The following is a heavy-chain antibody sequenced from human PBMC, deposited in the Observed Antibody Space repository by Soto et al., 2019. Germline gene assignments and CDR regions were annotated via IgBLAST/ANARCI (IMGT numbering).Heavy chain of an antibody. J-gene: IGHJ4*02. Sequence: PSETLSLTCTVSGGSISSYYWSWIRQPPGKGLEWIGYIYYSGSTNYNPSLKSPVTISVDTSKNQFSLKLSSVTAADTAVYYCARQMTNDYGDYFDYWGQGTLVTVSS. D-gene: IGHD4-17*01. V-gene: IGHV4-59*08. CDR2: IYYSGST. CDR1: GGSISSYY. CDR3: ARQMTNDYGDYFDY.